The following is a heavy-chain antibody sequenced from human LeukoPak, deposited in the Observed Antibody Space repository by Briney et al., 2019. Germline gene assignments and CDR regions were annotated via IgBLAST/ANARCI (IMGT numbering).Heavy chain of an antibody. CDR2: IYYSGST. Sequence: SETLSLTCTVSGGSISSYYWSWIRQPPGKGLEWIGYIYYSGSTNYNPSLKSRVTISVDTSKNQFSLKLSSVTAADTAVYYCAREYSSSRYWFDPWGQGTLVTVSS. D-gene: IGHD6-13*01. CDR1: GGSISSYY. V-gene: IGHV4-59*01. J-gene: IGHJ5*02. CDR3: AREYSSSRYWFDP.